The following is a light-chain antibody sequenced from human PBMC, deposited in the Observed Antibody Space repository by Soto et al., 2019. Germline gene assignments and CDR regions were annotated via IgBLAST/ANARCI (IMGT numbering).Light chain of an antibody. CDR3: HEFGSSPLNT. J-gene: IGKJ2*01. CDR1: QSVSSSY. V-gene: IGKV3-20*01. CDR2: GAS. Sequence: ENALTQSPGTLSLSQGERVTLSCRASQSVSSSYLAWYQQKPGQAPSLLIYGASSRTNGIPDRFSGSGSGTEFKFTISRLEPEDFEGYYCHEFGSSPLNTLGEVTKLEIK.